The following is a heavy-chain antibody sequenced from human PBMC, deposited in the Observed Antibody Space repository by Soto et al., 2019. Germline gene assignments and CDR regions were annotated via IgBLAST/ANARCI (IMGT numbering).Heavy chain of an antibody. J-gene: IGHJ4*02. CDR3: TTGTYDILTVATDY. D-gene: IGHD3-9*01. V-gene: IGHV3-15*01. Sequence: GGSLRLSCAASGFTFSNAWMSWVRQAPGKGLEWVGRIKSKTDGGTTDYAAPVKGRFTISRDDSKNTLYLQMNSLKTEDTAVYYCTTGTYDILTVATDYWGQGTLVTVSS. CDR2: IKSKTDGGTT. CDR1: GFTFSNAW.